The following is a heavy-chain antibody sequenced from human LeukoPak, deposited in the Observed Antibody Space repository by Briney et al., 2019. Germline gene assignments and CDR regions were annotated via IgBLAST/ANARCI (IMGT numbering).Heavy chain of an antibody. J-gene: IGHJ4*02. CDR3: ASWGTRGYGSGSYAENPLDY. Sequence: GGSLRLSCAASGFTVSSNYMSWVRQAPGKGLEWVSVIYGGGSTSYADSVKGRFTISRDNSKNTLYLQMNSLRSDDTAVYYCASWGTRGYGSGSYAENPLDYWGQGTLVTVSS. CDR2: IYGGGST. D-gene: IGHD3-10*01. V-gene: IGHV3-53*05. CDR1: GFTVSSNY.